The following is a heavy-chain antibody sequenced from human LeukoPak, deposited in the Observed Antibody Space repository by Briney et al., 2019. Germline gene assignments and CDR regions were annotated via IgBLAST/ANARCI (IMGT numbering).Heavy chain of an antibody. D-gene: IGHD1-26*01. J-gene: IGHJ4*02. CDR2: IYYSGST. CDR3: VIFIMGTSTTDY. CDR1: GGSISSTTSY. V-gene: IGHV4-39*01. Sequence: PSETLSLTCAVSGGSISSTTSYWGWIRQPPGKGLEWIGRIYYSGSTSYNPSLKSRVTISLDTSKNQFSLNLSSVTDTAVYYCVIFIMGTSTTDYWGQGTLVTVSS.